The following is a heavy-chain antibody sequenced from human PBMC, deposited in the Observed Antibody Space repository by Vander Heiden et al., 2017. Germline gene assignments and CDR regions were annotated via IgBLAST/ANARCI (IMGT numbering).Heavy chain of an antibody. Sequence: EVQLVESGGGLVQPGGSLRLSCAASRFTFSTYWMRWVRQLPGKGLVWVARTNSEESSTSYGDSVKGRFSISRDNAKNTLYLQMNSLREDDTAVYYCARGGNRSNMMIGDFDYW. V-gene: IGHV3-74*01. J-gene: IGHJ4*01. D-gene: IGHD3-16*01. CDR2: TNSEESST. CDR1: RFTFSTYW. CDR3: ARGGNRSNMMIGDFDY.